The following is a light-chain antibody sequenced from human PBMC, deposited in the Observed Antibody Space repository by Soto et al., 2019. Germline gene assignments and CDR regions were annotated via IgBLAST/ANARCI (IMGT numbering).Light chain of an antibody. CDR3: QQYNKWPPFT. Sequence: EIVMTQSPATLSVSPGERVTLSCRASQSVSSSLAWYQQKPGQAPRLLIYGASTKATGIPARFSGSGSGTEFTLTISSLQSEDFAVYYCQQYNKWPPFTFGPGTKVDIK. J-gene: IGKJ3*01. V-gene: IGKV3-15*01. CDR2: GAS. CDR1: QSVSSS.